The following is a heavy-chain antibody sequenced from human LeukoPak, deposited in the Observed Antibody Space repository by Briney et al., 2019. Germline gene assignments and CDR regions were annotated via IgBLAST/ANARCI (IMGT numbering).Heavy chain of an antibody. V-gene: IGHV3-21*01. D-gene: IGHD6-19*01. Sequence: PGGSLRLSCGASGFTFSSHSISWVRQAPGKGLDGVSSISGDSRYIYYADSIRGRFTISRDNAKNAMYLHMTSLRAEDTAMYFCARGPGIAVAPLQHWGQGTLVTVSS. CDR2: ISGDSRYI. CDR3: ARGPGIAVAPLQH. J-gene: IGHJ1*01. CDR1: GFTFSSHS.